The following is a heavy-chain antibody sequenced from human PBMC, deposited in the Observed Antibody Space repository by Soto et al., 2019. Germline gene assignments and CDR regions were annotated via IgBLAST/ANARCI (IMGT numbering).Heavy chain of an antibody. CDR2: IYWDDDK. V-gene: IGHV2-5*02. CDR3: VHATPVTTGGDY. Sequence: QITLKESGPTLVKPTQTLTLTCTFSGFSLSTTGVGVGWIRQPPGKALDWLALIYWDDDKRYSPSLKSRLTITKDTSKNQVVLTMTNMDPIDTATYCCVHATPVTTGGDYCGQGTLVTVSS. CDR1: GFSLSTTGVG. J-gene: IGHJ4*02. D-gene: IGHD4-17*01.